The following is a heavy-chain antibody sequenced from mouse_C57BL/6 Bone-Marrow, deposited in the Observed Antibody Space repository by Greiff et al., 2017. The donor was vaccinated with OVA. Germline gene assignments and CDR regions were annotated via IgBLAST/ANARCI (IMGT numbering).Heavy chain of an antibody. CDR1: GSTFTSYW. Sequence: QVQLQQPGAELVKPGASVKLSCKASGSTFTSYWMQWVKQRPGQGLEWIGEIDPSDSYTNYNQKFKGKATLTVDTSSSTAYMQLSSLTSEDPAVYYCASNWAWFAYWGQGTLVTVSA. D-gene: IGHD4-1*01. CDR3: ASNWAWFAY. V-gene: IGHV1-50*01. CDR2: IDPSDSYT. J-gene: IGHJ3*01.